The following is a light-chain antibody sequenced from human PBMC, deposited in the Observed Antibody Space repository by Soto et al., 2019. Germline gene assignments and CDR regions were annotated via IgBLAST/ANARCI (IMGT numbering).Light chain of an antibody. V-gene: IGLV2-11*01. CDR1: SSDVGNYNY. Sequence: QSALTQPRSVSGSPGQSVTISCTGTSSDVGNYNYVSWYRHHPGKAPKVLIYDVSKRPSGVPGRFAGYKSGNTASLTVSGLQAEDEDDYYCSSYVGTYGLLFGGGTKLTVL. CDR3: SSYVGTYGLL. J-gene: IGLJ2*01. CDR2: DVS.